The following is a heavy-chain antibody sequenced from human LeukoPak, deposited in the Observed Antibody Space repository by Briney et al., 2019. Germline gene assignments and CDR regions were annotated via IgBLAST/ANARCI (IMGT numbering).Heavy chain of an antibody. J-gene: IGHJ4*02. D-gene: IGHD4-17*01. CDR1: GYTFTSYD. Sequence: GASVKVSCKASGYTFTSYDINWVRQATGQGLEWMGWMNPNSGNTGYAQKFQGRVTMTRNTSISTAYMELSSLRSEGTAVYYCATQRGYGDLYFDYWGQGTLVTVSS. V-gene: IGHV1-8*01. CDR2: MNPNSGNT. CDR3: ATQRGYGDLYFDY.